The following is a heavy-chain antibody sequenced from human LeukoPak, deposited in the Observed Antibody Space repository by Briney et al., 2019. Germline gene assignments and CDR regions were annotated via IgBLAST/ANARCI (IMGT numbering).Heavy chain of an antibody. J-gene: IGHJ4*02. CDR2: ISPSGTDI. D-gene: IGHD3-10*01. CDR1: GFTFTDTY. CDR3: AKGRRGDQRWGGAFDY. V-gene: IGHV3-11*01. Sequence: PGGSLRLSCAVSGFTFTDTYMTWIRQAPGKGLESLSYISPSGTDISYADSVKGRFSISRDNSRNTVSLQMNSLRAEDTAVYYCAKGRRGDQRWGGAFDYWGQGTLVTVSS.